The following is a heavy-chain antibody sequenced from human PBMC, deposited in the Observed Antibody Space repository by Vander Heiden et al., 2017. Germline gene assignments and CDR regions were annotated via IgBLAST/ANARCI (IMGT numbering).Heavy chain of an antibody. Sequence: EVQLVESGGGLVQPGGSLRLSCAASGFTFSIYSMNWVRQAPGKGLEWLSYISGSSNTMSYADSVKGRFTISRDNAKNSVFLQMNNLRDGDSAVYYCAMFSMMADAQYYWGQGTLVTVSS. J-gene: IGHJ4*02. D-gene: IGHD3-3*02. V-gene: IGHV3-48*02. CDR3: AMFSMMADAQYY. CDR2: ISGSSNTM. CDR1: GFTFSIYS.